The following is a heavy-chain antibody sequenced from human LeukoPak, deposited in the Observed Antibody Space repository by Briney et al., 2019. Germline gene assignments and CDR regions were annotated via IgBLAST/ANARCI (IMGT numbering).Heavy chain of an antibody. CDR1: GFTFSSYW. CDR2: INSDGSST. V-gene: IGHV3-74*01. CDR3: ANVVGARLRQGRLHEYFQH. Sequence: PGGSLKLSCAASGFTFSSYWMHWVRQAPGKGLVWVSRINSDGSSTSYADSVKGRFTISRDNAKNTLYLQMNSLRAEDTAVYYCANVVGARLRQGRLHEYFQHWGQGTLVTVSS. J-gene: IGHJ1*01. D-gene: IGHD1-26*01.